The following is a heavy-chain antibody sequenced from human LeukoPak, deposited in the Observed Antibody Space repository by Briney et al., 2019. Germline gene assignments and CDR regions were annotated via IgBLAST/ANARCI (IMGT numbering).Heavy chain of an antibody. V-gene: IGHV3-23*01. J-gene: IGHJ3*02. D-gene: IGHD2-8*02. CDR1: GFTLNNYA. CDR2: LKKSGGSS. CDR3: ARATGSVDPYDI. Sequence: GGSLRLSCAASGFTLNNYAMSWVRQAPGKGLEWVSTLKKSGGSSHYADSVKGRFTISGDSSKNTLYLQMNSLRADDTAVYYCARATGSVDPYDIWGQGTMVTVST.